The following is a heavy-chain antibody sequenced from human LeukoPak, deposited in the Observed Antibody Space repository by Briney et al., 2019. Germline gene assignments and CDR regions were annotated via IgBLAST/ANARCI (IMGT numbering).Heavy chain of an antibody. CDR2: MNPNSGNT. J-gene: IGHJ3*02. D-gene: IGHD1-26*01. CDR1: GYTFTSYD. Sequence: ASVKVSCKASGYTFTSYDINWVRQATGQGLEWMGWMNPNSGNTGYAQKFQGRVTMTRNTSIGTAYMELSSLRSEDTAVYYCARGSLGATPFDIWGQGTMVTVSS. V-gene: IGHV1-8*01. CDR3: ARGSLGATPFDI.